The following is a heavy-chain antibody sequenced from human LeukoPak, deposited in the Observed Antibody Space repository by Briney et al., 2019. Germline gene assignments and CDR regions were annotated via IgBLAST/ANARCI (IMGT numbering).Heavy chain of an antibody. CDR2: IYYSGST. Sequence: SETLSLTCAVYGGSSSGYSWSWIRQPPGKGLEWIGYIYYSGSTNYNPSLKSRVTISVDTSKNQFSLKLTSVTAADTAVYYCARTTEGGYTYGYFYYYYMDVWGKGTTVTISS. D-gene: IGHD5-18*01. CDR3: ARTTEGGYTYGYFYYYYMDV. J-gene: IGHJ6*03. CDR1: GGSSSGYS. V-gene: IGHV4-59*01.